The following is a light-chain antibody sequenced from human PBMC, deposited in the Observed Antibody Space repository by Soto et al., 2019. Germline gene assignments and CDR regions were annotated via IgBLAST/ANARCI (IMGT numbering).Light chain of an antibody. V-gene: IGKV3-20*01. Sequence: EIVLTQSPGTLSLSPGERATLSCRASQSVNSNYLAWYQQRPGQAPRLLIYGASSRATGIPDRFSGSGSGTDFTLTISRLEPEDFAMYYCQQYGRSPPYTFGPGTKVDMK. J-gene: IGKJ3*01. CDR1: QSVNSNY. CDR3: QQYGRSPPYT. CDR2: GAS.